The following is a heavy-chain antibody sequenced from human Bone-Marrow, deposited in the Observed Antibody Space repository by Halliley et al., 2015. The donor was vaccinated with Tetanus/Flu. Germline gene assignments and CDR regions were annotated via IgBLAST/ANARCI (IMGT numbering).Heavy chain of an antibody. CDR2: ISTYNGET. CDR3: ARGTFYDGSGYGLGDY. Sequence: QLVQSGAEVKKPGASVKVSCRASGYAITSFGFGWVRQAPGHGLEWMGWISTYNGETHYAQNLQGRVTMTADTSTSTAYMELKNLRSDDTAVYYCARGTFYDGSGYGLGDYWCPGTLVTVSS. D-gene: IGHD3-22*01. CDR1: GYAITSFG. J-gene: IGHJ4*02. V-gene: IGHV1-18*04.